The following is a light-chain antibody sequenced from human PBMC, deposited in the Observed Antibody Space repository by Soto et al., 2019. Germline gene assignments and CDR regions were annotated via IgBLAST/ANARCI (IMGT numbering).Light chain of an antibody. Sequence: QSVLTQPASVSGSPGQSITISCTGTSSDVGGYNYVSWYQQHPGKAPKLMIYDVTNRPSGISNRFSGSKSGNTASLTISGLQGEYEADYYCSSYTSTSTDVFGTGTKVTVL. J-gene: IGLJ1*01. CDR1: SSDVGGYNY. CDR3: SSYTSTSTDV. V-gene: IGLV2-14*01. CDR2: DVT.